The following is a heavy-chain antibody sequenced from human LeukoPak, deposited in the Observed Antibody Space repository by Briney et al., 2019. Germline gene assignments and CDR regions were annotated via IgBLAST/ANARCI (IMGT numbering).Heavy chain of an antibody. CDR1: GFTFSSYA. V-gene: IGHV3-23*01. D-gene: IGHD3-22*01. CDR3: AKDPTYYYDSSGYYLGY. CDR2: ISGSGCST. Sequence: AGGSLRLSCAASGFTFSSYAMSWVRQAPGKGLEWVSAISGSGCSTCYADSVKGRFTISRDNSKNTLYLQMNSLRAEDTAVYYCAKDPTYYYDSSGYYLGYWGKGTLVTVSS. J-gene: IGHJ4*02.